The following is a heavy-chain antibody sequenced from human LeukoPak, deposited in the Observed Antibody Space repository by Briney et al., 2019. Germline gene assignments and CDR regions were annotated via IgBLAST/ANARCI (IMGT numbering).Heavy chain of an antibody. Sequence: ASVKVSCKISGYTLTEVSMHWVRQAPGKGLEWMGGFDPADGEPIYAQKFQGRVTMSEDTSTDTAYMVLSSLRSEDTAVYYCATEVVGYGDVHYFDSWGQGTLVTVSP. CDR3: ATEVVGYGDVHYFDS. J-gene: IGHJ4*02. V-gene: IGHV1-24*01. CDR2: FDPADGEP. CDR1: GYTLTEVS. D-gene: IGHD4-17*01.